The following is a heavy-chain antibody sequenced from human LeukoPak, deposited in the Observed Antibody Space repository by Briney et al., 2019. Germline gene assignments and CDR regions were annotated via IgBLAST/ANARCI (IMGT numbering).Heavy chain of an antibody. CDR1: GGSISSYY. Sequence: SETLSLTCTVSGGSISSYYWNWIRQPPGKGLEWIGYIYYRGSTNYNPSLKSRVTISVDTSKNQFSLKLSSVTAADTAVYYCARLTGDPYYYYGMDVWGQGTTVTVSS. V-gene: IGHV4-59*01. D-gene: IGHD7-27*01. J-gene: IGHJ6*02. CDR2: IYYRGST. CDR3: ARLTGDPYYYYGMDV.